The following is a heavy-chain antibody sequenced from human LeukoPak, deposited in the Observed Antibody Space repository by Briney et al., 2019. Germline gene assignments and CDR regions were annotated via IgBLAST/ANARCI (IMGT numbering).Heavy chain of an antibody. CDR1: GGSFSAYY. J-gene: IGHJ4*02. CDR2: INHSGST. CDR3: ARGVRDLYYDSSGYDY. V-gene: IGHV4-34*01. D-gene: IGHD3-22*01. Sequence: SETLSLTCAVYGGSFSAYYWSWVRQPPGKGLEWIGEINHSGSTNYNPSLKSRVTISVDTSKNQFSLKLSSVTAADTAVYYCARGVRDLYYDSSGYDYWGQGTLVTVSS.